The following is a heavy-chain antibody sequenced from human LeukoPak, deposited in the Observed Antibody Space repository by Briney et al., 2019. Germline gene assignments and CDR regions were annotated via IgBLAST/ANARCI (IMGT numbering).Heavy chain of an antibody. CDR2: ISYDGSNK. V-gene: IGHV3-30*18. CDR1: GFTFDDYA. CDR3: AKLIATPEGDY. D-gene: IGHD3-22*01. J-gene: IGHJ4*02. Sequence: GGSLRLSCAASGFTFDDYAMHWVRQAPGKGLEWVAVISYDGSNKYYADSVKGRFTISRDNSKNTLYLQMNSLRAEDTAVYYCAKLIATPEGDYWGQGTLVTVSS.